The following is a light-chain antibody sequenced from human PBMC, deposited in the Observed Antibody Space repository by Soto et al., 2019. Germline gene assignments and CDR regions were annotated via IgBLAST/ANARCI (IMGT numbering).Light chain of an antibody. CDR1: QSISSW. Sequence: DIQMTQSPSTLSASVGDRVTITCRASQSISSWLAWYQQKPGKAPKLLIYDASSLESGVPSRFSGSGSGTEFTLTISSLQPDDFATYYCQHPLLKFGQGTKVDIK. J-gene: IGKJ1*01. CDR3: QHPLLK. V-gene: IGKV1-5*01. CDR2: DAS.